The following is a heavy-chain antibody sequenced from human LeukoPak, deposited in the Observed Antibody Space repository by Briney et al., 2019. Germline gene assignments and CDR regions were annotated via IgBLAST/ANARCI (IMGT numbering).Heavy chain of an antibody. CDR1: GFTFSSYA. Sequence: PGGSLRLSCAASGFTFSSYAMSWVRQAPGKGLEWVSAISGSGGSTYYADSVKGRFTISRDNSKNTLYLQMNSLRAEDTAVYCCAKNYCSSTSCYTGGYYWGQGTLVTVSS. J-gene: IGHJ4*02. CDR3: AKNYCSSTSCYTGGYY. D-gene: IGHD2-2*02. V-gene: IGHV3-23*01. CDR2: ISGSGGST.